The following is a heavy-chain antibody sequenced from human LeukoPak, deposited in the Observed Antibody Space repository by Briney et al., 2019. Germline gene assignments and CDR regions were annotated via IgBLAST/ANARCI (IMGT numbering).Heavy chain of an antibody. J-gene: IGHJ4*02. CDR2: IIPIFGTT. Sequence: SVKVSCKASGGTFSSYAISWVRQAPGQGLEWMGRIIPIFGTTNYAQKFQGRVTITTDESTSTVYMELSSPRSEDTAVYYCARGGHNYGYSYFDDWGQGTLVTVSS. D-gene: IGHD5-18*01. V-gene: IGHV1-69*05. CDR3: ARGGHNYGYSYFDD. CDR1: GGTFSSYA.